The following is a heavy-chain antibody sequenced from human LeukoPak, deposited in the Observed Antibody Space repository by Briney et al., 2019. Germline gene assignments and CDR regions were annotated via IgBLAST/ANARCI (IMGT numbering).Heavy chain of an antibody. J-gene: IGHJ1*01. CDR3: ASQGTDYGGNGYFQH. CDR1: GGSISSYY. Sequence: SETLSLTCTVSGGSISSYYWSWIRQPPGKGLEWTGYIYYSGSTNYNPSLKSRVTISVDTSKNQFSLKLSSVTAADTAVYYCASQGTDYGGNGYFQHWGQGTLVTVSS. D-gene: IGHD4-23*01. V-gene: IGHV4-59*01. CDR2: IYYSGST.